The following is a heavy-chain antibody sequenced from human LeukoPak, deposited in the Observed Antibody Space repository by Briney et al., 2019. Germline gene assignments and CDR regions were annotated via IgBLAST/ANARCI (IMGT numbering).Heavy chain of an antibody. V-gene: IGHV3-23*01. D-gene: IGHD3-22*01. J-gene: IGHJ4*02. CDR1: GFTFSSYG. Sequence: PGGSLRLSCAASGFTFSSYGMSWVRQAPGKGLEWVSAISCSGGSTYYADSVKGRFTISRDNSKNTLDLQMNSLRAEDTAVYYCAKVLPPQYYYDSSGYYDYWGQGTLVTVSS. CDR3: AKVLPPQYYYDSSGYYDY. CDR2: ISCSGGST.